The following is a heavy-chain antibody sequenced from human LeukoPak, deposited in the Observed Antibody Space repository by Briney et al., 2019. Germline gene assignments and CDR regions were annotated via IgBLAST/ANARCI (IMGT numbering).Heavy chain of an antibody. CDR3: AKDRGYSTVIEY. V-gene: IGHV3-74*01. CDR1: GFTFSSYW. D-gene: IGHD6-13*01. CDR2: INTDGSNT. J-gene: IGHJ4*02. Sequence: GGSLRLSCAASGFTFSSYWMHWVRQVPGKGLVWVSRINTDGSNTNYADSVKGRFTISRDNAKNTLYLQMNSLRAEDTAVYYCAKDRGYSTVIEYWGQGTLVTVSS.